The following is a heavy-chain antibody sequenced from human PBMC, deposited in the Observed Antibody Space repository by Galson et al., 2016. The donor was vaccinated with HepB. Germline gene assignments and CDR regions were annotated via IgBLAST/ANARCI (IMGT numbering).Heavy chain of an antibody. V-gene: IGHV1-18*01. Sequence: SVKVSCKASGYTFTTSGISWARQAPGQGLEWMGWISTYSGNTKYAQKFQGGLTLTTDSSTTTAYMELRSLRFDDTALYYCARDVQYRCDSWGQGTLVTVSS. J-gene: IGHJ4*02. CDR2: ISTYSGNT. D-gene: IGHD2/OR15-2a*01. CDR3: ARDVQYRCDS. CDR1: GYTFTTSG.